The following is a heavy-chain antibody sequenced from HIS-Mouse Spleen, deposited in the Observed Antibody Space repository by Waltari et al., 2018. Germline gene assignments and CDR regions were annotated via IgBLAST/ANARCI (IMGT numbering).Heavy chain of an antibody. Sequence: QVQLVESGGGVVQPGRSLRLSCAASGFPFSTFAIHWFRPAPGKGLEWVAVISYDGSNKYYADSVKGRFTISRDNSKNTLYLQMNSLRAEDTAVYYCARDSYSSSWYFDYWGQGTLVTVSS. CDR1: GFPFSTFA. V-gene: IGHV3-30*04. J-gene: IGHJ4*02. CDR3: ARDSYSSSWYFDY. D-gene: IGHD6-13*01. CDR2: ISYDGSNK.